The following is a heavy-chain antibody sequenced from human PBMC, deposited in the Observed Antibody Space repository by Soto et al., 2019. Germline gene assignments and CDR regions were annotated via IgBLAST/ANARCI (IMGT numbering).Heavy chain of an antibody. Sequence: GGSLRLSCAASGFTFSSYGMHWVRQAPGKGLEWVAVISYDGSNKYYADSVKGRFTISRDNSKNTLYLQMNSLRAEDTAVYYCAKCFHPDLNYDYVWGSYRYTYYYYGMDVWGQGTTVTVSS. CDR1: GFTFSSYG. CDR2: ISYDGSNK. V-gene: IGHV3-30*18. D-gene: IGHD3-16*02. CDR3: AKCFHPDLNYDYVWGSYRYTYYYYGMDV. J-gene: IGHJ6*02.